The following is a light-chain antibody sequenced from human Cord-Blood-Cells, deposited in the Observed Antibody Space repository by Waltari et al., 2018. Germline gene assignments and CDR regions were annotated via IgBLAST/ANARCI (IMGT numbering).Light chain of an antibody. J-gene: IGLJ2*01. CDR1: SSDVGGYNY. Sequence: QSALTHPASVSGSPGQSITISCTGNSSDVGGYNYVSWYHQHPGKAPKLMIYDVSNRPSGVSNRFSGSKSGNTASLTICGLQAEDEADYYCSSYTSSSTVFGGGTKLTVL. CDR3: SSYTSSSTV. V-gene: IGLV2-14*01. CDR2: DVS.